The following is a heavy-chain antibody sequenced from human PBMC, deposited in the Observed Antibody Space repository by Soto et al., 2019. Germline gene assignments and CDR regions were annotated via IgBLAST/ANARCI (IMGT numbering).Heavy chain of an antibody. Sequence: GGSLRLSCAASGFTFSSYGMHWVRQAPGKGLEWVAVIWYDGSNKYYADSVKGRFTISRDNSKNTLYLQMNSLRAEDTAVYYCAREDTAMGPHFDYWGQGTLVTVS. CDR1: GFTFSSYG. V-gene: IGHV3-33*01. D-gene: IGHD5-18*01. J-gene: IGHJ4*02. CDR2: IWYDGSNK. CDR3: AREDTAMGPHFDY.